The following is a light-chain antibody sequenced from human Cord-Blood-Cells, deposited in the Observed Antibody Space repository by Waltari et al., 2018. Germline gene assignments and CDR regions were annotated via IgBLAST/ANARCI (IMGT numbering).Light chain of an antibody. Sequence: SYELTQPPSVSVSPGPTARITCSGDALPKKHAYWYQQKSGQAPVLVIYEDSKRPSGIPERFSGSSSGTMATLTISGAQVEDEADYYCYSTDSSGNHVVFGGGTKLTVL. CDR3: YSTDSSGNHVV. J-gene: IGLJ2*01. CDR1: ALPKKH. CDR2: EDS. V-gene: IGLV3-10*01.